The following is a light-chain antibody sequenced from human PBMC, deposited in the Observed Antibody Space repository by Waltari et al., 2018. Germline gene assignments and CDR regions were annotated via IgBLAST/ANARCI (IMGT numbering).Light chain of an antibody. CDR2: KDN. V-gene: IGLV3-25*03. J-gene: IGLJ3*02. CDR1: ALPQQY. Sequence: SYELTQPPSVAVSPGQTARITCSGDALPQQYANWYQQKAGQAPMLVIYKDNERPSGSPERFSGSSSGKIVTLTISGVQAEDEADYYCQSADSSGAYRVFGGGTKLTVL. CDR3: QSADSSGAYRV.